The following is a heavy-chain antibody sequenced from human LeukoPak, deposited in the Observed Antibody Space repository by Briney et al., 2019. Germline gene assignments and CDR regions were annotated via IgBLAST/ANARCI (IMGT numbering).Heavy chain of an antibody. CDR2: IYHSGST. J-gene: IGHJ5*02. CDR3: ARDGSSWYVGWFDP. D-gene: IGHD6-13*01. V-gene: IGHV4-38-2*02. Sequence: SETLSLTCTVSGYSISSGYYWGWIRQPPGKGLEWIGSIYHSGSTYYNPSLKSRVTISVDTSKNQFSLKLSSVTAADTAVYYCARDGSSWYVGWFDPWGQGTLVTVSS. CDR1: GYSISSGYY.